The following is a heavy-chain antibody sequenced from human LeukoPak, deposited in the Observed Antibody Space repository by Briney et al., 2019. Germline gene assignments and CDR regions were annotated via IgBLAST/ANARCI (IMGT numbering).Heavy chain of an antibody. Sequence: PGRSLRLSCAASGFTFSSYGMHWVRQAPGKGLEWVAVISYDGSNKYYADSVKGRFTISRDDSKNTLYLQMNSLRAEDTAVYSCAKDPRRGYSYGYARGLFDYWGQGTLVTVSS. D-gene: IGHD5-18*01. CDR1: GFTFSSYG. CDR3: AKDPRRGYSYGYARGLFDY. V-gene: IGHV3-30*18. J-gene: IGHJ4*02. CDR2: ISYDGSNK.